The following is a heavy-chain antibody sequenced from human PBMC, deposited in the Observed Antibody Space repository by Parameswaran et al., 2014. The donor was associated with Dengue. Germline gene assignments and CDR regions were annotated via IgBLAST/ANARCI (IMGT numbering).Heavy chain of an antibody. D-gene: IGHD6-6*01. J-gene: IGHJ6*03. CDR3: ARGGVAARPLYYYYMDV. V-gene: IGHV4-59*08. Sequence: PGKGLEWIGYIYYSGSTNYNPSLKSRVTISVDTSKNQFSLKLSSVTAADTAVYYCARGGVAARPLYYYYMDVWGKGTTVTVSS. CDR2: IYYSGST.